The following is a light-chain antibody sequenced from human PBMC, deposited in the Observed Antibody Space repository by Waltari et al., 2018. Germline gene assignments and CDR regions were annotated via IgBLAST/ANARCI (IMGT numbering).Light chain of an antibody. CDR1: SPNIGTNH. Sequence: QSVMTQPPSTYGTPGQRVIIPCSGSSPNIGTNHVYWYQQLPGAAPKLLIYRDNERPSGVPVRFSVSKSGTSASLAISGLRSEDEADYYCGGWDDNLNGWVFGGGTRLTVL. J-gene: IGLJ3*02. CDR3: GGWDDNLNGWV. V-gene: IGLV1-47*01. CDR2: RDN.